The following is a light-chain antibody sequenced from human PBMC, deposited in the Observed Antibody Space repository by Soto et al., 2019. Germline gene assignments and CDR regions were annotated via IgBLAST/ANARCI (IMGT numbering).Light chain of an antibody. J-gene: IGLJ1*01. CDR3: SSYTSSGTLYV. Sequence: SALTHPAPVSGSPGQSITISCTGTSSAIGSYKYVSWYQQHSGKAPKLMIYDVPYRPSGVSDRFSGSKSGNTASLTVSGLQAEDEADYYCSSYTSSGTLYVFGSGTKVTAL. CDR1: SSAIGSYKY. V-gene: IGLV2-14*01. CDR2: DVP.